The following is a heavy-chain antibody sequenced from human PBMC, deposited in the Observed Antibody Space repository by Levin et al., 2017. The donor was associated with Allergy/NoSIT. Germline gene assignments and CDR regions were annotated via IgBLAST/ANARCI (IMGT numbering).Heavy chain of an antibody. Sequence: SQTLSLTCTVSGGSISTYYWSWIRQPPGKGLEWVGYIYRSGHTNYNPSLKSRVTMSIDTSKNQFSLNLNSLTAADTAVYYCARSNFGRLPDYWGQGTLVTVSS. CDR1: GGSISTYY. J-gene: IGHJ4*02. V-gene: IGHV4-59*01. CDR3: ARSNFGRLPDY. CDR2: IYRSGHT. D-gene: IGHD3-3*01.